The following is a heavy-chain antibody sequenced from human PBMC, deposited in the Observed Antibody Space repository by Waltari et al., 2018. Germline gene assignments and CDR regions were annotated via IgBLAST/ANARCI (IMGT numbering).Heavy chain of an antibody. CDR2: MNPNSGNT. Sequence: QVQLVQSGAEVKKPGASVKVSCKASGYTFTSYDITWARKATGHGLEWMGWMNPNSGNTGYAQKFQGRVTITRNTSISTAYMELSSLRSEDTAVYYCARERAHSNYGNYYYYGMDVWGQGTTVTVSS. D-gene: IGHD4-4*01. J-gene: IGHJ6*02. CDR1: GYTFTSYD. CDR3: ARERAHSNYGNYYYYGMDV. V-gene: IGHV1-8*03.